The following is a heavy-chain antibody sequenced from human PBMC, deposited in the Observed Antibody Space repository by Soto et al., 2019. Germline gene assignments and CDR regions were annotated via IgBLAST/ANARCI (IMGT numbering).Heavy chain of an antibody. D-gene: IGHD3-3*01. CDR2: IKQDGSEK. CDR3: ARVWERGDFWSGYYGMDV. J-gene: IGHJ6*02. CDR1: GFTFSSYW. V-gene: IGHV3-7*03. Sequence: GGSLRLSCAASGFTFSSYWMSWVRQAPGKGLEWVANIKQDGSEKYYVDSVKGRFTISRDNAKNSLYLQMNSLRAEDTAVYYCARVWERGDFWSGYYGMDVWGQGTTVTVSS.